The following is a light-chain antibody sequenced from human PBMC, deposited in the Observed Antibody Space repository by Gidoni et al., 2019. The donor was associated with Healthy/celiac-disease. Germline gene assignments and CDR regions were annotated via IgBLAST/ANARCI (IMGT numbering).Light chain of an antibody. CDR3: QQYYSTPHT. CDR1: QSVLYSSNNKNY. V-gene: IGKV4-1*01. Sequence: DIVMTQSPDSLAVSLGERATINCKSSQSVLYSSNNKNYFAWYQQKPGQPHKLLIYWESTRESGVPDRFSGSGSGTDFTLTISSLQAEDVAVYYCQQYYSTPHTFGQGTKLEIK. J-gene: IGKJ2*01. CDR2: WES.